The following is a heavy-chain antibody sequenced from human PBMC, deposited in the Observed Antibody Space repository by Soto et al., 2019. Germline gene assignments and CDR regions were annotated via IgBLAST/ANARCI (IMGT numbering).Heavy chain of an antibody. CDR2: IKFDGSEK. Sequence: LRLSCAASGFTFSDYWMSWVRQAPGKGPEWVANIKFDGSEKQYVDSVKGRFSISRDNSRNSLFLQMNSLRAGDTAVYYCVKDGGYCSSTTCYSPRNHYFDSWGQGTLVTVSS. CDR1: GFTFSDYW. J-gene: IGHJ4*02. CDR3: VKDGGYCSSTTCYSPRNHYFDS. V-gene: IGHV3-7*03. D-gene: IGHD2-2*01.